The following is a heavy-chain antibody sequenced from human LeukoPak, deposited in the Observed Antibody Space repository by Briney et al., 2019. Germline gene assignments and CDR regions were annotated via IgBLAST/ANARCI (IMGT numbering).Heavy chain of an antibody. CDR3: ARDGGWAVRGADY. J-gene: IGHJ4*02. CDR2: IKQDGSEK. D-gene: IGHD3-10*01. CDR1: GFTFIDYW. V-gene: IGHV3-7*01. Sequence: GGSLRLSCAASGFTFIDYWMTWVRQAPGKGLEWVANIKQDGSEKYYVDSVKGRFTISRDNAKSSLYLQMNSLRAEDTAVYYCARDGGWAVRGADYWGQGTLVTVSS.